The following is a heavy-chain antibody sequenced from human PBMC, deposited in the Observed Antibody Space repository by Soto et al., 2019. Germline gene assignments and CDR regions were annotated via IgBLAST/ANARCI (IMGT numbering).Heavy chain of an antibody. CDR1: GGTFSSYT. Sequence: QVQLVQSGAEVKKPGSSVKVSCKASGGTFSSYTISWVRQAPGQGLEWMGRIIPILGIANYAQKFQGRVTITADKSTSTAYMELSSLRSEDTAVYYCARTYCSGGSCYGNYYYAMDVWGQGTTVTVSS. CDR2: IIPILGIA. CDR3: ARTYCSGGSCYGNYYYAMDV. D-gene: IGHD2-15*01. J-gene: IGHJ6*02. V-gene: IGHV1-69*02.